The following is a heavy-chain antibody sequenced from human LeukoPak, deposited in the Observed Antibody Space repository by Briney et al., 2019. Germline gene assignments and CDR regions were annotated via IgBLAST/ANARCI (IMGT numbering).Heavy chain of an antibody. CDR2: IPSGGGT. J-gene: IGHJ4*02. V-gene: IGHV3-23*01. CDR3: AKDRWGAVASFDY. D-gene: IGHD6-19*01. CDR1: GFTFSTYG. Sequence: GGTLRLSCAASGFTFSTYGMSWVRQAPGKGLQWVSTIPSGGGTYYADSVKGRFTISRDNSKNTLYLQMNSLESEDTAVYYCAKDRWGAVASFDYWGQGTLVTVSS.